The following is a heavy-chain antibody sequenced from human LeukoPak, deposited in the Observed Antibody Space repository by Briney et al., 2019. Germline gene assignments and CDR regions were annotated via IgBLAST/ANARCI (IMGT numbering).Heavy chain of an antibody. D-gene: IGHD5-18*01. J-gene: IGHJ4*02. CDR3: AKDPPGRYSYGYYFDY. V-gene: IGHV3-30*02. Sequence: VQPGGSLRLSCAASGFTFSSYGMHWVRQAPGKGLEWVAFIRYDGCNKYYADSVKGRFTISRDNSKNTLYLQMNSLRAEDTAVYYCAKDPPGRYSYGYYFDYWGQRTLVTVSS. CDR2: IRYDGCNK. CDR1: GFTFSSYG.